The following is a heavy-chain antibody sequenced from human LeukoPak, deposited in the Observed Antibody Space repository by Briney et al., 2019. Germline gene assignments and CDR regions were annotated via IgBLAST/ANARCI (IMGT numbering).Heavy chain of an antibody. D-gene: IGHD6-19*01. CDR1: GGTFSSYA. J-gene: IGHJ4*02. V-gene: IGHV1-69*05. CDR3: ARASAVAGTGASGY. Sequence: SVNVSCKASGGTFSSYAISWVRQAPGHGLEWIGRIIPIFGTANYAQKFQGRVTITTDESTVPADMELSSLRSEDTAVYYCARASAVAGTGASGYWGQGTLVTVAS. CDR2: IIPIFGTA.